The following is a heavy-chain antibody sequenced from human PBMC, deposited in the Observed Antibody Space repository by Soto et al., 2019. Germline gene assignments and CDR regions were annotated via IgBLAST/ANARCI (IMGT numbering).Heavy chain of an antibody. D-gene: IGHD2-2*01. J-gene: IGHJ6*02. CDR1: GYAFSNHG. CDR2: INPSGGST. CDR3: ARDGGSIVVVPARREHYYGMDV. V-gene: IGHV1-46*01. Sequence: ASVKVSCKTSGYAFSNHGITWVRQAPGQGLEWMGIINPSGGSTSYAQKFQGRVTMTRDTSTSTVYMALSSLRYEDRAVYYCARDGGSIVVVPARREHYYGMDVWGQGTTVTVSS.